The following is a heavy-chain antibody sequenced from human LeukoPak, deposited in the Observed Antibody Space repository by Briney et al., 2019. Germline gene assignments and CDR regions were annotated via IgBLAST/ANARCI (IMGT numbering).Heavy chain of an antibody. J-gene: IGHJ4*02. V-gene: IGHV1-2*06. CDR2: INPNSGGT. Sequence: ASVKVSCKASGYTFTGYYMHWVRQAPGQGLEWMGRINPNSGGTNYAQKFQGRVTMTRDTSISTAYMELSRLRSDATAVYYCARASSWYVYYFDYWGQGTLVTVSS. CDR1: GYTFTGYY. CDR3: ARASSWYVYYFDY. D-gene: IGHD6-13*01.